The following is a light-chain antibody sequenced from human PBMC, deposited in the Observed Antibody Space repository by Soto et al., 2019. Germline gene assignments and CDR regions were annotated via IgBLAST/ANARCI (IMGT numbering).Light chain of an antibody. CDR3: QQYNDWPPIT. CDR2: GAS. V-gene: IGKV3-15*01. J-gene: IGKJ5*01. CDR1: QSVSLN. Sequence: ETLMTQSPATLSVSPGERVSLSCRASQSVSLNLAWYQQKPGQAPRLLIYGASTRATGIPDRFTGSGSGTQFNLSITNLQSEDFALYYCQQYNDWPPITFGQETRLEIK.